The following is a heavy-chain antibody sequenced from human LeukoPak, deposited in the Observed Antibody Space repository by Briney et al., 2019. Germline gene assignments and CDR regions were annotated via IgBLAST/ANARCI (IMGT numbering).Heavy chain of an antibody. CDR2: INHSGGT. V-gene: IGHV4-34*01. J-gene: IGHJ5*02. Sequence: PSETLSLTCAVYGGSFSGYYWSWIRQPPGKGLEWIGEINHSGGTNYNPSLKSRVTISVDTSKNQFSLKLSSVTAADTAVYYCARGVLLWFGELSPRYWFDPWGQGTLVTVSS. D-gene: IGHD3-10*01. CDR3: ARGVLLWFGELSPRYWFDP. CDR1: GGSFSGYY.